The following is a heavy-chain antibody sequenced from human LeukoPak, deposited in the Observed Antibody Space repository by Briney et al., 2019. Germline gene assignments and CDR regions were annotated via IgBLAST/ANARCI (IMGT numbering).Heavy chain of an antibody. CDR3: ARGAHSGSFSSWFHP. D-gene: IGHD3-10*01. V-gene: IGHV1-69*05. CDR2: IIPVHAPA. CDR1: GGTFNKYA. J-gene: IGHJ5*02. Sequence: SVKVSCKASGGTFNKYAITWVRQAPGQGLEWMGGIIPVHAPARYAQNFQGRVTITTDESTSTAYMELSSLKSEDTALYYCARGAHSGSFSSWFHPWGQGTLVTVSS.